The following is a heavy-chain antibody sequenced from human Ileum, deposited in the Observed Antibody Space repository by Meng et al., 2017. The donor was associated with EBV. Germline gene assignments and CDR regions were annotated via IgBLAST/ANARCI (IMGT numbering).Heavy chain of an antibody. CDR3: ASSDYYRSDY. V-gene: IGHV4-4*02. Sequence: QVQLREAGPGLVKPSEPLSLTCAVSGGSISRSDWWSWVRQPPGKGLEWIGETSHSGSTNYSPSLKSRVTISLDKSKNQLSLKLNSVTAADTAVYYCASSDYYRSDYWGQGTLVTVSS. CDR1: GGSISRSDW. CDR2: TSHSGST. J-gene: IGHJ4*02. D-gene: IGHD3-22*01.